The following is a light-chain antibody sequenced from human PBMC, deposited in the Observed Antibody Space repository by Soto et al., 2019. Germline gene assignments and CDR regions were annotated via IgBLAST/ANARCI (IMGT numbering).Light chain of an antibody. J-gene: IGLJ1*01. V-gene: IGLV2-23*01. CDR3: CSHAGRAA. CDR1: SSDVGSYNL. Sequence: QSVLTQPASVSGSPGQSITISCTGTSSDVGSYNLVSWYQQHPGKAPKLMIYEGSKRPSGVSNRFSGSKSGNTASLTISGLQAEDEADYYCCSHAGRAAFGTGTKVTVL. CDR2: EGS.